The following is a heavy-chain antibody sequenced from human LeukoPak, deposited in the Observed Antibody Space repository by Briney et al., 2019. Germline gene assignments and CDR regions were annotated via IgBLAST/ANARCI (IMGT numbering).Heavy chain of an antibody. CDR1: GFTFNSYA. CDR3: AKAHYGSGGYFNSLDC. D-gene: IGHD3-10*01. V-gene: IGHV3-23*01. CDR2: ISGSGGST. Sequence: GGSLRLSCAGSGFTFNSYAMSWVRQAPGKGLEWVSGISGSGGSTYYADSVKGRFTISRDNPKSTLYLHMNTLRAEDTAVYYCAKAHYGSGGYFNSLDCWGQGTLVTVSS. J-gene: IGHJ4*02.